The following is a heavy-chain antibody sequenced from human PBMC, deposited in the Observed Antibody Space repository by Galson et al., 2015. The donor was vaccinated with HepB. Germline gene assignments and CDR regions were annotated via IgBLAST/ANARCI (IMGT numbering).Heavy chain of an antibody. Sequence: SETLSLTCTVSGGSISSSSYYWGWIRQPPGKGLEWIGSIYYSGSTYYNPSLKSRVTISVDTSKNQFSLKLSSVTAADTAVYYCARRTIAVAGTGLIDYWGQGTLVTVSS. D-gene: IGHD6-19*01. CDR1: GGSISSSSYY. V-gene: IGHV4-39*01. CDR3: ARRTIAVAGTGLIDY. CDR2: IYYSGST. J-gene: IGHJ4*02.